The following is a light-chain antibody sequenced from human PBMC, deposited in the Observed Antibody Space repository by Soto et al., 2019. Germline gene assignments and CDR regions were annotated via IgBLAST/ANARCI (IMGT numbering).Light chain of an antibody. CDR3: QTWGSGIRV. Sequence: QSVLTQPPSVSGAPGQRVTISCTGSSSNIGAGYDVHWYQHLPGTAPKVLIYGNRHRPSGVPDRFSGSKSGTSASLAITGLQSEDEADYYCQTWGSGIRVFGGGTKLTVL. CDR2: GNR. V-gene: IGLV1-40*01. CDR1: SSNIGAGYD. J-gene: IGLJ3*02.